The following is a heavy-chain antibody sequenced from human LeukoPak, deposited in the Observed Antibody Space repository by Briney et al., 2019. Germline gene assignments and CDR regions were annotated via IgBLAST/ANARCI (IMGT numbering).Heavy chain of an antibody. CDR2: IYYSGST. CDR3: ASCGSYLYYYYGMDV. V-gene: IGHV4-39*01. CDR1: GGSISSSSYY. Sequence: SETLSLTCTVSGGSISSSSYYWGWIRQPPGKGLEWIGSIYYSGSTYYNPSLKGRVTISVDTSKNQFSLKLSSVTAADTAVYYCASCGSYLYYYYGMDVWGQGTTVTVSS. J-gene: IGHJ6*02. D-gene: IGHD1-26*01.